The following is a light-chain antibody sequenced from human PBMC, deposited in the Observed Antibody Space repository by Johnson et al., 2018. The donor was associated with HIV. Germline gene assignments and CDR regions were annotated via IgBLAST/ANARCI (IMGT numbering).Light chain of an antibody. CDR3: GTWDSSLRVGF. J-gene: IGLJ1*01. Sequence: SNIGNNYVSWYQHLPGTAPKLLIYDNNKRPSGIPDRFSGSKSGTSATLGITGLQTGDEADYYCGTWDSSLRVGFFGTGTKVTVL. V-gene: IGLV1-51*01. CDR2: DNN. CDR1: SNIGNNY.